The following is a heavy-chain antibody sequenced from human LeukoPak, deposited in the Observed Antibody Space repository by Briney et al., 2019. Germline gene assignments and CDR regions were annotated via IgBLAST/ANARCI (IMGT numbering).Heavy chain of an antibody. V-gene: IGHV3-74*01. J-gene: IGHJ3*02. D-gene: IGHD1-1*01. CDR2: VISDGSYT. Sequence: GGSLRLSCAAAGFTFSSYWMHWVRQAPGKGLVWVSGVISDGSYTSYADSVKGQFTIYRDNAKNTLYLQMNSLRAEDAAVYYCARDAVERAFDIWGQGTMVTVSS. CDR3: ARDAVERAFDI. CDR1: GFTFSSYW.